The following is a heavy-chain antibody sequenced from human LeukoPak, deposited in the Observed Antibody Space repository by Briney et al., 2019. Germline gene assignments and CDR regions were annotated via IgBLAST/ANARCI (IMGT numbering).Heavy chain of an antibody. CDR3: ARDFRYRDSSGYYSFDY. J-gene: IGHJ4*02. CDR2: LSGRSDSI. CDR1: GFTFTIYG. Sequence: GGSLRLSCAASGFTFTIYGMNWLRQAPGKGLEWVSYLSGRSDSIYYAESVKGRFTISRDNARNSLYLQMNSLRDEDTAVYYCARDFRYRDSSGYYSFDYWGQGTLVTVSS. V-gene: IGHV3-48*02. D-gene: IGHD3-22*01.